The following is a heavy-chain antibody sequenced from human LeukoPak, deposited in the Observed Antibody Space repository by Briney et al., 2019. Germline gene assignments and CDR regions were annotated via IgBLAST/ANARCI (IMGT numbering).Heavy chain of an antibody. CDR3: ARAYSYYYYDSSGFY. CDR1: GFTFSSYN. J-gene: IGHJ4*02. V-gene: IGHV3-21*01. CDR2: ISSSSSYI. D-gene: IGHD3-22*01. Sequence: PGGSLRLSCAASGFTFSSYNMNWVRQAPGKGLEWVSSISSSSSYIYYADSVKGRFTISRDNAKNSLYLQMNSLRVEDTAVYYCARAYSYYYYDSSGFYWGQGTLVTVSS.